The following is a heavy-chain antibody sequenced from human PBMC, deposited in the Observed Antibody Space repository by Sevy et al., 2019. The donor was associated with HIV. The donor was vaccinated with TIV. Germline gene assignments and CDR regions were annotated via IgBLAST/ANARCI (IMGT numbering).Heavy chain of an antibody. D-gene: IGHD2-21*01. V-gene: IGHV3-7*01. J-gene: IGHJ4*02. Sequence: GGSLRLSCAASGFTFTRYWMTWVRQAPGKGLQWLGNINEDGTEKYYRDSVRGRFTISRDNAKKSLHLQMNSLRVDDTGVYYCARDVAAGDFSGQGTLVTVSS. CDR2: INEDGTEK. CDR3: ARDVAAGDF. CDR1: GFTFTRYW.